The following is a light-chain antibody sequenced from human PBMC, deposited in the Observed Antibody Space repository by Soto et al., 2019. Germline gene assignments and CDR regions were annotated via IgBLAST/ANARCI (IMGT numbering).Light chain of an antibody. Sequence: EIVLAQSPGTLSLSPGERATLSCRASQSVSNSYLAWYQQKPGQAPRLLIYGASSRATGIPDRFSGSGSGTDFTLTISRLEPEDFGVYYCQQYGDSPLTSGPGTKVDIK. J-gene: IGKJ3*01. V-gene: IGKV3-20*01. CDR3: QQYGDSPLT. CDR2: GAS. CDR1: QSVSNSY.